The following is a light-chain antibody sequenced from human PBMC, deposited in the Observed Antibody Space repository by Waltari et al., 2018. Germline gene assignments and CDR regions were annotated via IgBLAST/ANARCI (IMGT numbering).Light chain of an antibody. J-gene: IGKJ1*01. Sequence: EIVLTQSPGTLSLSPGDSATLSCRPSQSVSRALAWYQQNPGQAPRLLIYGASNRATGIPDRFSGSGSGTDFSLIISRLDPEDFSVYYCQHYVSLPVTFGQGTKVEIK. V-gene: IGKV3-20*01. CDR1: QSVSRA. CDR3: QHYVSLPVT. CDR2: GAS.